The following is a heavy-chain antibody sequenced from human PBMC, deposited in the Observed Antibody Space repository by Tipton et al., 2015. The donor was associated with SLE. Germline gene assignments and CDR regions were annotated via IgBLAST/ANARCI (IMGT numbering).Heavy chain of an antibody. D-gene: IGHD6-6*01. CDR3: ARERVAARPDAFDI. J-gene: IGHJ3*02. CDR2: ISSSNTI. V-gene: IGHV3-69-1*01. Sequence: SLRLSCAASGFTFSDYYMNWVRQAPGKGLEWVSSISSSNTIYYADSVKGRFTISRDNAKNSLYLQMNSLRAEDTAVYYCARERVAARPDAFDIWGQGTMVTVSS. CDR1: GFTFSDYY.